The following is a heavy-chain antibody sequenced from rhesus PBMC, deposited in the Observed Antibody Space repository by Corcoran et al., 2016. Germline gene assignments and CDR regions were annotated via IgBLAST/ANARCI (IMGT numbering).Heavy chain of an antibody. CDR3: ARERAAGPIDY. V-gene: IGHV4S10*01. J-gene: IGHJ4*01. CDR1: GGSISDSYR. Sequence: QVQLQESGPGVVKPSETLSLTCAVSGGSISDSYRWSWIRQPPGKGLEWIGYIYGSTTSTNYNPSLKSRVTISKDTSKNQFSLKLSSVTAADTAMYYCARERAAGPIDYWGQGVLVTVSS. CDR2: IYGSTTST. D-gene: IGHD6-13*01.